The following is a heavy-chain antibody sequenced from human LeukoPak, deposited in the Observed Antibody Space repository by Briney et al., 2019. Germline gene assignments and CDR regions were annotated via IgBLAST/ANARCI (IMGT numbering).Heavy chain of an antibody. Sequence: PSETPSLTCTVSGYSISSGYYWGWIRQPPGKGLEWIGSIYHSGSTYYNPSLKSRVTISLDTSRNQFSLKLTSVTAADTAVYYCAQGGMATIINAFDIWGQGTMVTVSS. CDR1: GYSISSGYY. CDR2: IYHSGST. V-gene: IGHV4-38-2*02. J-gene: IGHJ3*02. D-gene: IGHD5-24*01. CDR3: AQGGMATIINAFDI.